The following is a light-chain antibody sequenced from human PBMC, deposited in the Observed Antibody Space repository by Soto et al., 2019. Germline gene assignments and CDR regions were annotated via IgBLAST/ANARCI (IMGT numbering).Light chain of an antibody. CDR1: QSISDS. J-gene: IGKJ1*01. V-gene: IGKV1-5*01. CDR2: DVS. Sequence: DIQMTQSPSTLSASVVDRVTITFLASQSISDSLAWYQQKPGKAPDLLISDVSKLERGVASRFSGSGSGTEFTLTISSMQPDDLATYYCQQYHGFSRKFGQGTKVDIK. CDR3: QQYHGFSRK.